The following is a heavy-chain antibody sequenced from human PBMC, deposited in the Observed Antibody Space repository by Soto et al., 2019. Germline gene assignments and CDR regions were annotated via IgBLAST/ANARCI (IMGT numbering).Heavy chain of an antibody. Sequence: PGGSLRLSCAASGFTFSNAWMSWVRQAPGKGLEWVGRIKSKTDGGTTDYAAPVKGRFTISRDDSKNTLYLQMNSLKTEDTAVYYCTTHTPYDFWSGLLYYYSLAVWGKGTTATVSS. V-gene: IGHV3-15*01. CDR3: TTHTPYDFWSGLLYYYSLAV. J-gene: IGHJ6*03. CDR2: IKSKTDGGTT. CDR1: GFTFSNAW. D-gene: IGHD3-3*01.